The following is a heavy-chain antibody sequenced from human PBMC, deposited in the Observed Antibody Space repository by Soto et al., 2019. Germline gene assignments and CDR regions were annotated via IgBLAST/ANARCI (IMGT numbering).Heavy chain of an antibody. J-gene: IGHJ4*02. CDR1: GYTFTSYY. CDR2: INPSGGST. D-gene: IGHD3-3*01. V-gene: IGHV1-46*03. CDR3: ARGPIRSGYSSHYFDY. Sequence: QVQLVQSGAEVKKPGASVKVSCKASGYTFTSYYMHWVRQAPGQGLEWMGIINPSGGSTSYAQKFQGRATMTRDTSTSTVYMELSSLRSEDTAVYYCARGPIRSGYSSHYFDYWGQGTLVTVSS.